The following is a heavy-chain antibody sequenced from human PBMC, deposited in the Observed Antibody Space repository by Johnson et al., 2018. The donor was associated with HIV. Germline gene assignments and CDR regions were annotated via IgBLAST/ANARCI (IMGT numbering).Heavy chain of an antibody. D-gene: IGHD3-22*01. J-gene: IGHJ3*02. V-gene: IGHV3-30*14. CDR1: GYTFSSYW. CDR3: ARVSSGGAFDI. Sequence: QMQLVESGGGVVQPGRSLRLSCAASGYTFSSYWMSWVRQAPGKGLEWVAVISYDGSNKYYADSVKGRFTISRENAKNSLYLQMNSLRAGDTAVYYCARVSSGGAFDIWGQGTMVTVSS. CDR2: ISYDGSNK.